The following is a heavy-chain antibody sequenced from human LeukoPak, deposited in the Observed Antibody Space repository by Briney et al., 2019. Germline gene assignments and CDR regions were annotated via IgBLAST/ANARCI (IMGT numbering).Heavy chain of an antibody. Sequence: SETLSLTYTVSGGSISSYYWSWIRQPPGKGLEWIGYIYYSGSTSYNPSLKSRVTISVDTSKNQFSLKLSSVTAADTAVYYCARHTAWDYVWGSYPGSWGQGTLVTVSS. V-gene: IGHV4-59*08. CDR2: IYYSGST. D-gene: IGHD3-16*02. J-gene: IGHJ5*02. CDR3: ARHTAWDYVWGSYPGS. CDR1: GGSISSYY.